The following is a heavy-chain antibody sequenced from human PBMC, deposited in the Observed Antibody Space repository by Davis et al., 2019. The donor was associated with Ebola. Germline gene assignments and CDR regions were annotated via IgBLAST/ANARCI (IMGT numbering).Heavy chain of an antibody. V-gene: IGHV1-2*04. CDR2: INPNSGGT. D-gene: IGHD2-15*01. CDR1: GYTFTGYY. J-gene: IGHJ4*02. Sequence: AASVKVSCKASGYTFTGYYMHWVRQAPGQGLEWMGWINPNSGGTNYAQKFQGWVTMTRDTSISTAYMELSRLRSDDTAVYYCARVPGCSGGSCSYYFDYWGQRTLVTVSS. CDR3: ARVPGCSGGSCSYYFDY.